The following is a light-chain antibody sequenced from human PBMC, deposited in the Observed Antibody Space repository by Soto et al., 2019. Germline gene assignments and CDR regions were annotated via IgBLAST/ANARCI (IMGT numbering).Light chain of an antibody. CDR3: CSYAGSSTWV. CDR2: EGS. CDR1: SSDVGSYNL. J-gene: IGLJ3*02. Sequence: QSALTQPASVSGSPGQSITISCTGTSSDVGSYNLVSWYQQHPGKAPKLMIYEGSKRPSGVSNRFSGSKSGNTASLTISGHRAEDEADYYCCSYAGSSTWVFGGGTKQTVL. V-gene: IGLV2-23*01.